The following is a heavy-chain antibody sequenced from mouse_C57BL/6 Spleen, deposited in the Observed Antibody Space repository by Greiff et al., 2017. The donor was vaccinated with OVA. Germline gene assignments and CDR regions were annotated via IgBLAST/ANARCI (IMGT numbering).Heavy chain of an antibody. CDR3: ARKELGRAFAY. D-gene: IGHD4-1*01. CDR2: ISSGSSTI. V-gene: IGHV5-17*01. J-gene: IGHJ3*01. CDR1: GFTFSDYG. Sequence: EVQLVESGGGLVKPGGSLKLSCAASGFTFSDYGMHWVRQAPEKGLEWVAYISSGSSTIYSADTVKGRFTISRDNAKNTLFLKRTSMRSQDTAMYYCARKELGRAFAYWGQGALVTVSA.